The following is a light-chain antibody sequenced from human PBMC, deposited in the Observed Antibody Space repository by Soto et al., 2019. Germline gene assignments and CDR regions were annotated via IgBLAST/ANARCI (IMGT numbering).Light chain of an antibody. Sequence: DIVMTQSPDSLAVSLGERATINCKTSQSVLYSSDNRNNLTWFQQKPGQPPKLLIYWASTRESGVPDRFSGSGSGTDFTLTISSLQAEDVAVYYGQQYYSTPYTFGQGTKLEIK. CDR1: QSVLYSSDNRNN. CDR3: QQYYSTPYT. J-gene: IGKJ2*01. V-gene: IGKV4-1*01. CDR2: WAS.